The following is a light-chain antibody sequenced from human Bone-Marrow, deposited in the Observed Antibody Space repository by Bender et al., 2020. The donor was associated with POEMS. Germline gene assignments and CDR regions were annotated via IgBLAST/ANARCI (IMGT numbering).Light chain of an antibody. CDR1: SSDIGGYNS. CDR3: SSFTSSSTVL. Sequence: QSALTQSASVSGSPGQSITISCTGTSSDIGGYNSVSWYQHLPGKAPKLIICDVTNRPSGVSNRFSGSKSGNTASLTISGLQAEDEAHYYCSSFTSSSTVLFGGGTKLTVL. J-gene: IGLJ2*01. V-gene: IGLV2-14*03. CDR2: DVT.